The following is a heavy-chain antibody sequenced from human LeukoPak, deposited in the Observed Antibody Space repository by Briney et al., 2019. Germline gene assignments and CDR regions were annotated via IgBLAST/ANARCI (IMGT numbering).Heavy chain of an antibody. J-gene: IGHJ4*02. Sequence: GGSLRLSCAASGFTFSRYAMSWVRQAPGKGLEWVSGIRGSAANTYYADSVKGRFTISRDNSKSTLYLQMDSLRVEDTAVYHCVKDSGGSGTYRAFDYWGQGTLVTVSS. D-gene: IGHD3-10*01. CDR3: VKDSGGSGTYRAFDY. CDR1: GFTFSRYA. V-gene: IGHV3-23*01. CDR2: IRGSAANT.